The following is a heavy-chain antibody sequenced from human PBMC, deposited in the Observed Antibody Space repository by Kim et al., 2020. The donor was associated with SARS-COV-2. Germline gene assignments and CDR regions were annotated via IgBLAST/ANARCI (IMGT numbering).Heavy chain of an antibody. V-gene: IGHV4-34*01. D-gene: IGHD6-13*01. CDR1: GGSFSGYY. CDR3: ARGKGQQLFRY. J-gene: IGHJ4*02. CDR2: INHSGST. Sequence: SETLSLTCAVYGGSFSGYYWSWIRQPPGKGLEWIGEINHSGSTNYNPSLKSRVTISVDTSKNQFSLKLSSVTAADTAVYYCARGKGQQLFRYWGQGTLVT.